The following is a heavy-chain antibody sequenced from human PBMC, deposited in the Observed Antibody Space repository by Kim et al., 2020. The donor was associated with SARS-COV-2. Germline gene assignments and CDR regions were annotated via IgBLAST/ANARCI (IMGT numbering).Heavy chain of an antibody. CDR2: INPNSGGT. Sequence: ASVKVSCKASGYTFTGYYMHWVRQAPGQGLEWMGWINPNSGGTNYAQKFQGRVTMTRDTSISTAYMELSRLRSDDTAVYYCASVLDSSGWVGYDYWGQGTLVTVSS. V-gene: IGHV1-2*02. D-gene: IGHD6-19*01. CDR1: GYTFTGYY. CDR3: ASVLDSSGWVGYDY. J-gene: IGHJ4*02.